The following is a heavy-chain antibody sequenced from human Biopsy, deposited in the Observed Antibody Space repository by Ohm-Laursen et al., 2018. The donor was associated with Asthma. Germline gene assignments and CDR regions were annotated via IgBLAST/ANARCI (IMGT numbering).Heavy chain of an antibody. CDR3: ARVPTTLRYFDL. V-gene: IGHV4-61*01. D-gene: IGHD2-15*01. CDR1: GGSVSSGSYY. Sequence: GTLSLTCTVSGGSVSSGSYYWSWIRQPPGRGLAWVSYISYSGSTDYNPSLKSRLTISMDTSKNQFSLKPSSVTAADTAVYYCARVPTTLRYFDLWGRGTLVTVSS. CDR2: ISYSGST. J-gene: IGHJ2*01.